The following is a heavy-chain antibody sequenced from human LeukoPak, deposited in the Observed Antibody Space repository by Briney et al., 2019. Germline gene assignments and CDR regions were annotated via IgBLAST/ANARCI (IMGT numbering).Heavy chain of an antibody. J-gene: IGHJ3*02. D-gene: IGHD3-10*01. CDR2: IYYSGST. CDR1: GGSISSYY. CDR3: ASFIYYGSGSYYKEAFDI. Sequence: KASETLSLTCTVSGGSISSYYWSWIRQPPGKGLEWIGYIYYSGSTYYNPSLKSRVTISVDTSKNQFSLKLSSVTAADTAVYYCASFIYYGSGSYYKEAFDIWGQGTMVTVSS. V-gene: IGHV4-59*08.